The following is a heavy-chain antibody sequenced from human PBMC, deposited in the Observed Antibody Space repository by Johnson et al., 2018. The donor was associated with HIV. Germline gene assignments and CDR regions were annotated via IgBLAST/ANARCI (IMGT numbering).Heavy chain of an antibody. V-gene: IGHV3-30*03. J-gene: IGHJ3*02. CDR2: ISYDGSNK. D-gene: IGHD6-19*01. Sequence: QVQVVESGGGVVQPGRSLRLSCAASGFTFSSYGMHWVRQAPGKGLDWVAVISYDGSNKYYADSVKGRFTISRDNSKNTLYLQMNSLRAEDTAVYNCARDAGQWLDDAFDIWGQGTMVTVSS. CDR3: ARDAGQWLDDAFDI. CDR1: GFTFSSYG.